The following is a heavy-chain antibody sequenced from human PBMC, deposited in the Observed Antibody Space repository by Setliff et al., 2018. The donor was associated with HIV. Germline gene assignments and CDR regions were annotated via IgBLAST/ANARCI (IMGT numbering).Heavy chain of an antibody. CDR1: GFTFTNYA. Sequence: GGSLRLSCAASGFTFTNYAMTWVRQAPGEGLEYVSAISGSGGVTYYADSVKGRFTISRDNSKNTLYLQMNSLRAEDTAVYYCAKEARIAVAGTYIDYWGQGTLVTVSS. D-gene: IGHD6-19*01. CDR2: ISGSGGVT. V-gene: IGHV3-23*01. J-gene: IGHJ4*02. CDR3: AKEARIAVAGTYIDY.